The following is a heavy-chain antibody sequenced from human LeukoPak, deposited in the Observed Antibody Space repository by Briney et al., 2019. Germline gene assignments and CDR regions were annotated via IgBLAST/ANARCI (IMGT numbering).Heavy chain of an antibody. CDR1: GFTFSRYW. Sequence: PGGSLRLSCAASGFTFSRYWMHWVRQAPGKGLVWVSRINSDGSSTSYADSVKGRFTISRDNAKNTLYLQMNSLRAEDTAVYYCARGGIVATITYWGQGTLVTVSS. D-gene: IGHD5-12*01. V-gene: IGHV3-74*01. CDR3: ARGGIVATITY. J-gene: IGHJ4*02. CDR2: INSDGSST.